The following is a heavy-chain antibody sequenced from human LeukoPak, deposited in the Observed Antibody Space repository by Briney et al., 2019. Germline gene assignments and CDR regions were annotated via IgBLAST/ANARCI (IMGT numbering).Heavy chain of an antibody. J-gene: IGHJ4*02. D-gene: IGHD2-2*01. Sequence: SETLSLTCAVYGGSFSGYYWSWIRQPPGKGLEWIGEINHSGSTNYNPSLKSRVTISVDTSKNQFSLKLSSVTAADTAVYYCARGKVVPAAIDYWGQGTLSPSPQ. CDR1: GGSFSGYY. V-gene: IGHV4-34*01. CDR2: INHSGST. CDR3: ARGKVVPAAIDY.